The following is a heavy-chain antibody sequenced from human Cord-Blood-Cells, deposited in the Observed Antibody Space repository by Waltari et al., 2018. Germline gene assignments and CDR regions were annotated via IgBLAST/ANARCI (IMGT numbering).Heavy chain of an antibody. Sequence: QVQQVQSGAALKKPGTPVQLSCMASGGTFCTYAISSARKSPGQGLESVEGIIPIFSTANYAQKFQGRVTITADGSTSTAYMERSSLGSEDTAVYYCARDGSCSSTSCYYYYYGMDVWGQGTTVTVSS. V-gene: IGHV1-69*01. CDR3: ARDGSCSSTSCYYYYYGMDV. J-gene: IGHJ6*02. CDR2: IIPIFSTA. CDR1: GGTFCTYA. D-gene: IGHD2-2*01.